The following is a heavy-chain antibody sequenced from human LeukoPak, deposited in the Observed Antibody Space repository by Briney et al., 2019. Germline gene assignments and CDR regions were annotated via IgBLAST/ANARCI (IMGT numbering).Heavy chain of an antibody. J-gene: IGHJ4*02. CDR1: GGSISSYY. CDR2: IYYSGST. Sequence: SETLSLTCSVSGGSISSYYWSWIRQPPGKGLEWIGYIYYSGSTNYNPSLKSRVTISLDTSKNQFSLKLSSVTAADTAVYYCATLDSSGWYVGYWGQGTLVTVSS. CDR3: ATLDSSGWYVGY. D-gene: IGHD6-19*01. V-gene: IGHV4-59*08.